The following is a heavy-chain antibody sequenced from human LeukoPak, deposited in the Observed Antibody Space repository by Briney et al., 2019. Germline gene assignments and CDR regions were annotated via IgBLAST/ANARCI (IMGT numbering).Heavy chain of an antibody. D-gene: IGHD3-3*01. CDR3: AVLDFWSGYYPDY. CDR2: ISGSGGST. CDR1: GFTFSSYA. J-gene: IGHJ4*02. V-gene: IGHV3-23*01. Sequence: PGGSLRLSCAASGFTFSSYAMSWVRQAPGKGLEWVSAISGSGGSTYYADSVKGRFTISRDNSKNTLYLRMNSLRAEDTAVYYCAVLDFWSGYYPDYWGQGTLVTVSS.